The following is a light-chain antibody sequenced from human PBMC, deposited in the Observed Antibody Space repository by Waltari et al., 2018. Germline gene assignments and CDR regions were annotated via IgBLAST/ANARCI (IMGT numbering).Light chain of an antibody. Sequence: DIVMTQSPDSLAVSLGERAIINCKSSKCVLYSSNNKNYLAWYQQKPGQPPKLLIYWASTRELGVPDRFSGSGSGTDFTLTINSLQAEDVAVYYCQQYVVIPWTFGQGTKVEVK. J-gene: IGKJ1*01. CDR3: QQYVVIPWT. CDR1: KCVLYSSNNKNY. V-gene: IGKV4-1*01. CDR2: WAS.